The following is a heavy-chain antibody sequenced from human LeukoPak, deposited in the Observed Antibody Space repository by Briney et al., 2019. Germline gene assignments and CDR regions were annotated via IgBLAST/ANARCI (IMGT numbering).Heavy chain of an antibody. CDR3: ARDWSGWYGFDY. Sequence: GGSLRLSWAASGFTFSDYAMAWVRQAPGKGLEWVSSISSSSSYIYYADSVKGRFTISRDNAKNSLYLQMNSLRAEDTAVYYCARDWSGWYGFDYWGQGTLVTVSS. CDR1: GFTFSDYA. V-gene: IGHV3-21*01. J-gene: IGHJ4*02. D-gene: IGHD6-19*01. CDR2: ISSSSSYI.